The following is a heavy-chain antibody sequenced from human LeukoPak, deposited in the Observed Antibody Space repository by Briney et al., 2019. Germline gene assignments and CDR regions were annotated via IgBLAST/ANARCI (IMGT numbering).Heavy chain of an antibody. CDR1: GFTVSSNY. CDR2: IYSGGST. Sequence: GGSLRLSCAASGFTVSSNYMSWVRQAPGKGLEWVSVIYSGGSTYYADSVKGRFTISRDNSKNTLYLQMNSLRAEDTAVYYCARERGSYYDSSGYYHDWGQGTLVTVSS. V-gene: IGHV3-66*01. CDR3: ARERGSYYDSSGYYHD. J-gene: IGHJ4*02. D-gene: IGHD3-22*01.